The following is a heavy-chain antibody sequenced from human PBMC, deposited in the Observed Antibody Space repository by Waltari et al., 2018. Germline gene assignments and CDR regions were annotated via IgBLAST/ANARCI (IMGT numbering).Heavy chain of an antibody. J-gene: IGHJ3*02. Sequence: EEQLVESGGGLVRTGGSLRLSCAASGFTFSNYGMNWVRQTPGKGLELLSYIYTRGSVTYADAVKGRFTVSRDHAKNFLCLQMDSLRVEDTAVYYCARGVPDIWGRGTMVTVSS. D-gene: IGHD3-10*01. CDR1: GFTFSNYG. CDR2: IYTRGSVT. CDR3: ARGVPDI. V-gene: IGHV3-48*01.